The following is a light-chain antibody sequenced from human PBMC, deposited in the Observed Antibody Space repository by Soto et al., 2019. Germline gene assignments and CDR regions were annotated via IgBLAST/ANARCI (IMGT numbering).Light chain of an antibody. V-gene: IGKV3-20*01. Sequence: EIVLTQSPGTLSLSPGERATLSCRASQSVRNYLAWCRQKPGQAPRLLIYGASTRAAGIPDRFGGSGSGTDFTLTISGLEPEDFAMYYCHHYSSPPATFGGGTRVESK. CDR3: HHYSSPPAT. CDR1: QSVRNY. J-gene: IGKJ4*01. CDR2: GAS.